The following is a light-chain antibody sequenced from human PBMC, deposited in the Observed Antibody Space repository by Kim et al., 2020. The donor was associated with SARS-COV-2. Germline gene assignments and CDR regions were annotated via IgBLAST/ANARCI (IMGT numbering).Light chain of an antibody. CDR2: YDS. J-gene: IGLJ3*02. CDR3: QVWDSSSDHWV. V-gene: IGLV3-21*04. CDR1: NIGSKS. Sequence: PGKTARITCGGNNIGSKSVHWYQQKPGEAPVLIIYYDSDRPSGIPERFSGSNSGNTATLTISRVEAGDEADYYCQVWDSSSDHWVFGGGTKLTVL.